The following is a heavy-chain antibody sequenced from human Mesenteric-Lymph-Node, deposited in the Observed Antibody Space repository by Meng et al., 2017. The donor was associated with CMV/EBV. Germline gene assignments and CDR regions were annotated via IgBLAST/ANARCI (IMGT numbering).Heavy chain of an antibody. Sequence: GGSLRLSCAASGFTFSRYSMAWVRQAPGKGLEWVSSISSTGTFVYYADSVKGRFTISRDTAENSLYLQMNSLRAEDTAVYYCATSMVRGVTTHYYYYGMDVWGQGTTVTVSS. V-gene: IGHV3-21*01. D-gene: IGHD3-10*01. J-gene: IGHJ6*02. CDR2: ISSTGTFV. CDR3: ATSMVRGVTTHYYYYGMDV. CDR1: GFTFSRYS.